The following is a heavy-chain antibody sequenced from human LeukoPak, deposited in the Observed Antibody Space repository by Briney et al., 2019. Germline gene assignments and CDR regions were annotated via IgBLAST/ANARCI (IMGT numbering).Heavy chain of an antibody. J-gene: IGHJ4*02. CDR1: GGSISSSSYY. CDR3: ARQDTRIAVLFDH. Sequence: SETLSLTCTVSGGSISSSSYYWGWIRQPPGKGLEWIGSIYYSGSTYYNPSLKSRVTISVDTSKNQFSLKLSSVTAADTAVYYCARQDTRIAVLFDHWGQGTLVTVSS. CDR2: IYYSGST. D-gene: IGHD6-19*01. V-gene: IGHV4-39*01.